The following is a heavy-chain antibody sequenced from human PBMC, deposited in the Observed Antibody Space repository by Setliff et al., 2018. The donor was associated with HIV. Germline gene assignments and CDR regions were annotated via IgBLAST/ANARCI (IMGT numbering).Heavy chain of an antibody. CDR2: IHYSGSS. J-gene: IGHJ6*03. D-gene: IGHD3-3*01. Sequence: PSETLSLTCTVSGGSITGHYWSWIRQPPGKGLEWIGYIHYSGSSNYNPSFKSRVSISLGTSKKQVSLKLNSVTAADTAVYYCARGLSIFGVATPGFYSFMDVWGKGTTVTVSS. CDR1: GGSITGHY. CDR3: ARGLSIFGVATPGFYSFMDV. V-gene: IGHV4-59*11.